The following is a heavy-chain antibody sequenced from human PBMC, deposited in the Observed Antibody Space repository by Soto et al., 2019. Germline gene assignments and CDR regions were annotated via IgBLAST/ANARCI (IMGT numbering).Heavy chain of an antibody. CDR1: GYTFYSHS. CDR3: GGSIQGDAYYGMDV. CDR2: INADYGNT. J-gene: IGHJ6*02. Sequence: QAQLVQTGAEVRKPGASVKVSCKASGYTFYSHSISWVRQAPGQGLEWMGRINADYGNTQYAQKYRGRVTMTTDTCTTTAYMELTNLRSVDAAVYDCGGSIQGDAYYGMDVWGQGTTVTVSS. V-gene: IGHV1-18*01. D-gene: IGHD3-16*01.